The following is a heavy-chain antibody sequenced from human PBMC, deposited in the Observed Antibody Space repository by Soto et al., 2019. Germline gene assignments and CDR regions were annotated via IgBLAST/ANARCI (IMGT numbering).Heavy chain of an antibody. CDR2: TGGSGDT. J-gene: IGHJ3*02. D-gene: IGHD2-21*01. V-gene: IGHV3-23*01. CDR1: RFTLRNYV. Sequence: EVQLLESGGGLVQPGGSLRLSCAASRFTLRNYVVNWVRQAPGKGLEWVSTTGGSGDTYYPDSVKGRFTISRDNSKNTVYLEMITLRAEDTAVYCCATSGHCGGLRCSSFDMWGQGTVVTVSS. CDR3: ATSGHCGGLRCSSFDM.